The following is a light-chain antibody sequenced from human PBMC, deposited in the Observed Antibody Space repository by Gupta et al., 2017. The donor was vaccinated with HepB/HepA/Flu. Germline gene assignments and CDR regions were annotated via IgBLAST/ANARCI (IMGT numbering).Light chain of an antibody. Sequence: QAILTQPSSLSAAPGASASLPCTFQSDLYVGTYRIYCYQQKPGSPPQYLLRYKSDSDKQQASGVPSRFSGSKDASANAGILVISGLQSEDEADYYCMIWHISSWVFGGGTKLTVL. CDR3: MIWHISSWV. V-gene: IGLV5-45*02. CDR2: YKSDSDK. CDR1: SDLYVGTYR. J-gene: IGLJ3*02.